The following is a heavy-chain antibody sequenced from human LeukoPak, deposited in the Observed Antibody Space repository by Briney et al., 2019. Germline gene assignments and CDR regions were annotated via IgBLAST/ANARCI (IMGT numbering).Heavy chain of an antibody. Sequence: GGSLRLSCAATGFTFSSYWMSWVRQAPGKGLEWVANMKQDGSEKYYVDSVKGRFTISRDNAKNSLYLQMNSLRAEDTAVYYCARGGSYNYDFWSGYYYYYYYLDVWGKGTTVTVSS. V-gene: IGHV3-7*01. CDR2: MKQDGSEK. D-gene: IGHD3-3*01. J-gene: IGHJ6*03. CDR3: ARGGSYNYDFWSGYYYYYYYLDV. CDR1: GFTFSSYW.